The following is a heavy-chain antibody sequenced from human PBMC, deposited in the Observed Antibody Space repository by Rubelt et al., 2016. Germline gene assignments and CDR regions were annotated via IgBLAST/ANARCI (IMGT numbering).Heavy chain of an antibody. J-gene: IGHJ4*02. Sequence: WHSGSTDYNPSLKRRVTISLDKSKNQLSLKMTSVTAADTAVYYCARTASGYNLDFDYWGQGTLVTVSS. CDR2: WHSGST. CDR3: ARTASGYNLDFDY. D-gene: IGHD1-1*01. V-gene: IGHV4-4*02.